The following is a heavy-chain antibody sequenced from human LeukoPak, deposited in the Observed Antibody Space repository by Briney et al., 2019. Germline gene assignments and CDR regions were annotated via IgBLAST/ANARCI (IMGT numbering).Heavy chain of an antibody. D-gene: IGHD5-18*01. CDR1: DDSISDYY. V-gene: IGHV4-4*08. CDR2: IYTSGST. J-gene: IGHJ5*02. Sequence: SETLSLTCTVSDDSISDYYRGWIRQPPGKGLEWIGRIYTSGSTNYNPSLKSRVTISVDTSKNQFSLKLSSVTAADTAVYYCARTRYSSNPNWFDPWGQGTLVTVSS. CDR3: ARTRYSSNPNWFDP.